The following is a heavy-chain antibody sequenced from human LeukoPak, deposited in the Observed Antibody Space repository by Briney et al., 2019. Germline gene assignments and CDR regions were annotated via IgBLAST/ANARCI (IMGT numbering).Heavy chain of an antibody. CDR2: INSDDSRT. CDR1: GLTFSSHW. Sequence: GGSLRLSCAASGLTFSSHWMHWVRQAPGKGLVWVSRINSDDSRTTYADSVKGRFTISRDNAKNTLYLQMNSLRAEDTAVYYCARGLVRDTSGYYSDYWGQGTLVTVSS. V-gene: IGHV3-74*01. CDR3: ARGLVRDTSGYYSDY. D-gene: IGHD3-22*01. J-gene: IGHJ4*02.